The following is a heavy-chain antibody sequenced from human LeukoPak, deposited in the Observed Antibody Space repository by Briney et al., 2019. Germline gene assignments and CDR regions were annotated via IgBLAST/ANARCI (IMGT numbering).Heavy chain of an antibody. J-gene: IGHJ5*02. CDR1: GYTFTSYG. CDR2: ISAYNGNT. CDR3: ASSTYYYDSSGYLNWFDP. V-gene: IGHV1-18*01. Sequence: GASVKVSCEAAGYTFTSYGISWVRQAPGQGLEWMGWISAYNGNTNYAQKLQGRVTMTTDTSTSTAYMELRSLRSDDTAVYYCASSTYYYDSSGYLNWFDPWGQGTLVTVSS. D-gene: IGHD3-22*01.